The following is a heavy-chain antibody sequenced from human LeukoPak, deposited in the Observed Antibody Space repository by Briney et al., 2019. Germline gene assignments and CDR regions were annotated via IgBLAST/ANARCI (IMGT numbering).Heavy chain of an antibody. J-gene: IGHJ4*02. Sequence: PSETLSLTCAVYGGSFSGYYWSWIRQPPGKGLEWIGEINHSGSTNYNPSLKSRVTISVDTSKNQFSLKLSSVTAADTAVYYCASEGYDSSGYLDYWGQGTLVTVSS. CDR1: GGSFSGYY. CDR2: INHSGST. CDR3: ASEGYDSSGYLDY. V-gene: IGHV4-34*01. D-gene: IGHD3-22*01.